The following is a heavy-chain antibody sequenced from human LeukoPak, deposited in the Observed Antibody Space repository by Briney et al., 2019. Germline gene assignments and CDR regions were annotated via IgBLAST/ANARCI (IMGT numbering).Heavy chain of an antibody. D-gene: IGHD3-9*01. V-gene: IGHV4-34*01. CDR1: GGSFSGYY. CDR3: ARRGGKNYDILTGRDY. Sequence: SETLSLTCAVYGGSFSGYYWSWIRQPPGKGLEWIGETNHSGSTNYNPSLKSRVTISVDTSKNQFSLKLSSVTAADTAVYYCARRGGKNYDILTGRDYWGQGTLVTVSS. CDR2: TNHSGST. J-gene: IGHJ4*02.